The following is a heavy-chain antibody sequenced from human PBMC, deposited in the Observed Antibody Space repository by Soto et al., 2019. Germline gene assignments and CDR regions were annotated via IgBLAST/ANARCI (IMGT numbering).Heavy chain of an antibody. CDR2: VPSTGST. Sequence: SETLSLTCTVSGGSLNSYYWTWIRQSPGKGLEWIGYVPSTGSTNYNPSLKSRLTMSLDTSTNEVSLSLTSVTAADAAVYFCARFSPPRKSYDSNPGWFDPWGQGIMVTVSS. CDR1: GGSLNSYY. D-gene: IGHD3-22*01. J-gene: IGHJ5*02. V-gene: IGHV4-59*01. CDR3: ARFSPPRKSYDSNPGWFDP.